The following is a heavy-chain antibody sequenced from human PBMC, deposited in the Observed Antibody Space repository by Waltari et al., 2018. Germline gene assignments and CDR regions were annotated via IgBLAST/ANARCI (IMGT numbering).Heavy chain of an antibody. V-gene: IGHV3-74*01. D-gene: IGHD1-1*01. J-gene: IGHJ4*02. CDR1: GFLFRSYW. CDR3: TRGGLEPVDY. CDR2: SNPDGSTT. Sequence: EVQLVESGGGLVQPGGYLRHSCSASGFLFRSYWMHWVRQSPGKGLVWVSRSNPDGSTTNYADSVKGRFTISRDNAKNTLYLQMNSLRPDDTAVYYCTRGGLEPVDYWGQGTLVTVSS.